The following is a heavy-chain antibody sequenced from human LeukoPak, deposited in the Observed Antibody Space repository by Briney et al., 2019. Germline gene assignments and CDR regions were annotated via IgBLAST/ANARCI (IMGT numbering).Heavy chain of an antibody. D-gene: IGHD6-19*01. CDR3: ARVQYSSGWYDYFDY. CDR1: GFTFSSYA. CDR2: ISYDGSNK. Sequence: GGSLRLSCAASGFTFSSYAMHWVRQAPGKGLEWVADISYDGSNKYYADSVKGGFTISRDNSNNTLYLQMNSLRAEDTAVYYCARVQYSSGWYDYFDYWGQGTLVTVSS. J-gene: IGHJ4*02. V-gene: IGHV3-30-3*01.